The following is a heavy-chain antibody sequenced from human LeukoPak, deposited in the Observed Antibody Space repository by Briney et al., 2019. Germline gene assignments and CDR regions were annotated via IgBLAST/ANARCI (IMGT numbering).Heavy chain of an antibody. CDR1: GFTLSNYV. CDR2: IKPDGTTK. D-gene: IGHD6-13*01. Sequence: GSLRLSCVASGFTLSNYVMSWVRQAPGKGLEWVANIKPDGTTKFYVDSVKGRFTISRDNALNSLYLQMNSLRAEDTAIYYCARSIPYGTTWYGRSDYWGQGTLVTVSS. V-gene: IGHV3-7*03. J-gene: IGHJ4*02. CDR3: ARSIPYGTTWYGRSDY.